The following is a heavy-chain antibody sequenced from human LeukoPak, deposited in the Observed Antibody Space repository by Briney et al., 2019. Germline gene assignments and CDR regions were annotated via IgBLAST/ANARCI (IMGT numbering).Heavy chain of an antibody. V-gene: IGHV1-18*01. CDR2: ISAYNGNT. CDR3: ARTGSSGSGYSVSPGCTDY. D-gene: IGHD3-22*01. J-gene: IGHJ4*02. CDR1: GYTFTSYG. Sequence: GASVKVSCKASGYTFTSYGISWVRQAPGQGLEWMGWISAYNGNTNYAQRLQGRVTMTTDTSTSTAYMELRSLRSDDTAVYYCARTGSSGSGYSVSPGCTDYWGQGTLVTVSS.